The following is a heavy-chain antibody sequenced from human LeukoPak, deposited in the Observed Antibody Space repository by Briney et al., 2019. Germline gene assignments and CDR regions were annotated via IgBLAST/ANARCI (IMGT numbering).Heavy chain of an antibody. CDR3: AQSPPAYGMDV. CDR1: GFTFSSYE. CDR2: ISSSGSTI. D-gene: IGHD2-2*01. V-gene: IGHV3-48*03. Sequence: GGSLRLSCAASGFTFSSYEMNWVRQAPGKGLEWVSYISSSGSTIYYADSVKGRFAISRDNAKNSLYLQMNSLRAEDTAVYYCAQSPPAYGMDVWGQGTTVTVSS. J-gene: IGHJ6*02.